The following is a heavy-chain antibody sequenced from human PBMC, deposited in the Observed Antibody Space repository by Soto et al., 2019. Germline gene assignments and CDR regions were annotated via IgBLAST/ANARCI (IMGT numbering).Heavy chain of an antibody. CDR3: ARDRGNYWYLDL. CDR1: GFTFNSYA. J-gene: IGHJ2*01. D-gene: IGHD5-12*01. V-gene: IGHV3-23*01. CDR2: ISAGGTTT. Sequence: EVQLLESGGGLVQPGGSLRLSCAASGFTFNSYAMSWVRQAPGRGLEWVSTISAGGTTTYYADSMKGRFTISRDNAKDTLYLQMNSLRAEDPAVYYCARDRGNYWYLDLWGRGTLVTVSS.